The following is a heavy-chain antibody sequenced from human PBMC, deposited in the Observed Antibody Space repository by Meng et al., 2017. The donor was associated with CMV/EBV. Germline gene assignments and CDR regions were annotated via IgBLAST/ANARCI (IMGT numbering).Heavy chain of an antibody. CDR3: ARDVGGTITIFGVVIMGAFDI. CDR1: GYTFTGYY. D-gene: IGHD3-3*01. Sequence: ASVKVSCKASGYTFTGYYMHWVRQAPGQGLEWMGWINPNSGGTNYAPKFQGRVTLTRDTSISPAYMELSRLRSDDTAVYYCARDVGGTITIFGVVIMGAFDIWGQGTMVTVSS. J-gene: IGHJ3*02. CDR2: INPNSGGT. V-gene: IGHV1-2*02.